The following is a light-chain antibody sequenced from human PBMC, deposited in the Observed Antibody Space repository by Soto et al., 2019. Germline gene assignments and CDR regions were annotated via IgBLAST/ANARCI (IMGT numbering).Light chain of an antibody. V-gene: IGKV3-20*01. Sequence: EIVLTQSPGTLSLSPGERATLSCRASQSVSSSYLAWYQQKPGQAPRLLIYGASSRATGIPDRFSGSGSGTDFTLTISRLEPEDFAVYYCQQYVSSPRTFVQGTKVDIK. J-gene: IGKJ1*01. CDR3: QQYVSSPRT. CDR2: GAS. CDR1: QSVSSSY.